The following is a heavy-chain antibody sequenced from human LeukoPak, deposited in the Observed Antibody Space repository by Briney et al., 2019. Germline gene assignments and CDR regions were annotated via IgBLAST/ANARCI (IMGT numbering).Heavy chain of an antibody. Sequence: SESLSLTCTVSGRSLSSYYWSWIRQPPGKGLEWIGYIYYSGRTNYNPSLKSRVTISVDTSKIQFSLKQSSVTAEDTAVYYCARDLMGAAGENWFDPWGQGSQVSDSS. D-gene: IGHD6-13*01. CDR3: ARDLMGAAGENWFDP. J-gene: IGHJ5*02. CDR1: GRSLSSYY. V-gene: IGHV4-59*01. CDR2: IYYSGRT.